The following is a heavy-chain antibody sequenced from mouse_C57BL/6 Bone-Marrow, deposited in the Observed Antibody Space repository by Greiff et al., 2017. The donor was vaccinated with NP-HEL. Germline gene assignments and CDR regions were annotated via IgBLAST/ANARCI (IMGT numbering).Heavy chain of an antibody. V-gene: IGHV14-2*01. CDR3: ARGWLLRNYYAMDD. Sequence: VQLKESGAELVKPGASVKLSCTASGFNIKDYYMHWVKQRTEQGLEWIGRIDPEDGETKYAPKFQGKATITADTSSNTTYLQLSSLTSEDTAVYYCARGWLLRNYYAMDDWGQGTSVTVSS. J-gene: IGHJ4*01. CDR2: IDPEDGET. D-gene: IGHD2-3*01. CDR1: GFNIKDYY.